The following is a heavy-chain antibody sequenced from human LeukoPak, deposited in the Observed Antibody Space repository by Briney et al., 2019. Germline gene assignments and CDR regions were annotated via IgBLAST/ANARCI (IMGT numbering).Heavy chain of an antibody. CDR2: VFHSGST. D-gene: IGHD6-19*01. CDR3: ARDLAVAGTNYFDF. J-gene: IGHJ4*02. Sequence: SETLSLTCTVSGGSISSSSYYWGWIRQPPGKGLEWIGEVFHSGSTNYNPSLKSRVTISIDKSKNQFSLEVTSVTAADTAIYYCARDLAVAGTNYFDFWGQGVLVTVSS. V-gene: IGHV4-39*07. CDR1: GGSISSSSYY.